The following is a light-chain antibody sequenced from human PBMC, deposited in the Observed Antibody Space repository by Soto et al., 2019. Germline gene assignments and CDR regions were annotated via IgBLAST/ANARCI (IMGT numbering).Light chain of an antibody. CDR1: QSVGNN. J-gene: IGKJ1*01. V-gene: IGKV3-15*01. Sequence: EVVLTQTPVTLSVSPGERATLSCRASQSVGNNLAWYQQKPGQAPRLLIYDTSIRATGIPARFSGSGSGTEFTLTISSLQSEDFAVYFCQRYNNWPETFGQGTKMDIK. CDR2: DTS. CDR3: QRYNNWPET.